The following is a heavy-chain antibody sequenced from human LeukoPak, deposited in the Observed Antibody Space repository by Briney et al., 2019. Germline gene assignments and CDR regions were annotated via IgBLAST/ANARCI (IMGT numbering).Heavy chain of an antibody. CDR2: VYYSGST. Sequence: SQTLSPTCTVSGGSISSGDYYWSWIRQPPGKGLEWIGYVYYSGSTYYNPSLKSRVTISVDTSKNQFSLKLSSVTAADTAVYYCARDQNDSSGLGTFDYWGQGTLVTVSS. V-gene: IGHV4-30-4*08. CDR1: GGSISSGDYY. CDR3: ARDQNDSSGLGTFDY. D-gene: IGHD3-22*01. J-gene: IGHJ4*02.